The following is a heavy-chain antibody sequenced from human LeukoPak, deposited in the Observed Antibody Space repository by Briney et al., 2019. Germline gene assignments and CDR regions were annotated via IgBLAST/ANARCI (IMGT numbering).Heavy chain of an antibody. CDR3: ARGGLAGYYYFDY. CDR2: ISSSSSTI. CDR1: GFTFSSYS. J-gene: IGHJ4*02. Sequence: GGSLRLSCAASGFTFSSYSMNWVRQAPGKGLEWVSYISSSSSTIYYADSVKGRFTISRDNSKNTLYLQMNSLRAEDTAVYYCARGGLAGYYYFDYWGQGTLVTVSS. D-gene: IGHD3-9*01. V-gene: IGHV3-48*01.